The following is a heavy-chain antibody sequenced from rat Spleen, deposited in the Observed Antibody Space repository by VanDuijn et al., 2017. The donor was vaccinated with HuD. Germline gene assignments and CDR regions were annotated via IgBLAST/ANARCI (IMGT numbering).Heavy chain of an antibody. Sequence: EVQLVESGGGLVQPGRSLKVSCAASGFTFSSFAMAWVRQAPKKGLEWVATIIYDGSSTYYRDSVKGRFTISRDNAKSTLYLQMDSLRSEDTATYYCARQGLNTEGSGPRYYYLMEAWGQGASVTVSS. CDR2: IIYDGSST. CDR1: GFTFSSFA. D-gene: IGHD1-11*01. J-gene: IGHJ4*01. V-gene: IGHV5-17*01. CDR3: ARQGLNTEGSGPRYYYLMEA.